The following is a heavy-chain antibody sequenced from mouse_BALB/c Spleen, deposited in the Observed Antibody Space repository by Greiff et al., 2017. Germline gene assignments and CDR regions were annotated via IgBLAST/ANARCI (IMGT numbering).Heavy chain of an antibody. J-gene: IGHJ4*01. Sequence: EVKLMESGPGLVKPSQSLSLTCTVTGYSITSDYAWNWIRQFPGNKLEWMGYISYSGSTSYNPSLKSRISITRDTSKNQFFLQLNSVTTEDTATYYCARGKTHYAMDYWGQGTSVTVSS. CDR1: GYSITSDYA. CDR3: ARGKTHYAMDY. V-gene: IGHV3-2*02. CDR2: ISYSGST.